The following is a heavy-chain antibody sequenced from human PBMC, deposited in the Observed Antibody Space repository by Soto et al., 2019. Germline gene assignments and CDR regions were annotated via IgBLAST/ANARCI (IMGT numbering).Heavy chain of an antibody. CDR1: GGSISSYY. J-gene: IGHJ5*02. CDR3: ARSRWFDP. CDR2: IYYTGST. V-gene: IGHV4-59*08. Sequence: SETLSLTCTVSGGSISSYYWSWIRQPPGKGLEWIGYIYYTGSTNYNPSLKSRVTISVDTSKNQFSLNLSSVTAADTAVYYCARSRWFDPWGQGILVTVSS.